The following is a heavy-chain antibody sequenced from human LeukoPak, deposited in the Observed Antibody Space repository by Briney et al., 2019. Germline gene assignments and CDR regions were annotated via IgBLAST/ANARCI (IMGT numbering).Heavy chain of an antibody. CDR3: ARDPWADSSGFPLHH. Sequence: PGGSLRLSCAASGFTFSNYSMNWVRQAPGKGLEWVSYISSTSSTIYYADSVKGRFTISRDNANNSLCLQMNSLRVEDTALYYCARDPWADSSGFPLHHWGQGTLVTVSS. CDR2: ISSTSSTI. CDR1: GFTFSNYS. V-gene: IGHV3-48*01. J-gene: IGHJ1*01. D-gene: IGHD3-22*01.